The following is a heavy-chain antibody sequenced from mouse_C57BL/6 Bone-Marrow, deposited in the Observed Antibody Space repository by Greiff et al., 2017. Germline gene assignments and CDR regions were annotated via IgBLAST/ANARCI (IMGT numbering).Heavy chain of an antibody. D-gene: IGHD4-1*01. Sequence: SGAELVRPGTSVKVSCKASGYAFTNYLIEWVKQRPGQGLEWIGVLNPGSGGTNYNEKFKGKATLTADNSSSTAYMQLSSLTSEDSAVYFCARSKNWDSWFAYWGQGTLVTVSA. CDR3: ARSKNWDSWFAY. CDR2: LNPGSGGT. CDR1: GYAFTNYL. V-gene: IGHV1-54*01. J-gene: IGHJ3*01.